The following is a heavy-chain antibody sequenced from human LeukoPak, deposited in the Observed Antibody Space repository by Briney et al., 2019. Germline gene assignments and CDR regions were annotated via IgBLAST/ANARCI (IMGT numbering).Heavy chain of an antibody. D-gene: IGHD5-24*01. CDR2: IIPIFGTA. CDR1: GGTFSSYA. J-gene: IGHJ4*02. Sequence: SVKVSCKTSGGTFSSYAISWVRQAPGQGLEWMGGIIPIFGTANYAQKFQGRVTITADESTSTAYMELSSLRSEDTAVYYCASSRDGYNWAYWGQGTLVTVSS. V-gene: IGHV1-69*01. CDR3: ASSRDGYNWAY.